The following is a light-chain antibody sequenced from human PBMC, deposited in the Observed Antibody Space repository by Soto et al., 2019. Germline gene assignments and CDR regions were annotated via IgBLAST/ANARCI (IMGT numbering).Light chain of an antibody. CDR3: QQRSNWPPIT. CDR2: DAS. Sequence: ETVLTQSPATLSLSPGERATLSCRASQSVSRYLAWYQQKPGQGPRLLIYDASNRATGIPARFSGSGSATDFTLTISSLEPEDFAIYYCQQRSNWPPITFGQGTRLEIK. V-gene: IGKV3-11*01. CDR1: QSVSRY. J-gene: IGKJ5*01.